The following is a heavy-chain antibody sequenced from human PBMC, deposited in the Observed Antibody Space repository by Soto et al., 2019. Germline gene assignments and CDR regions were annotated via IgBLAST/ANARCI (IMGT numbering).Heavy chain of an antibody. V-gene: IGHV1-69*11. CDR2: IVPSLDTT. J-gene: IGHJ6*02. D-gene: IGHD3-16*02. Sequence: QVHLVQSGTEVKKPGSSVKVSCKASGGTFSSSGFSWVRQAPGQGLEWMGMIVPSLDTTNYAQKFQGRVTITAAEVTSTAYMELRSLRSEDTAVYYCARWRQPRYTADPYAVDVWGQGTMVIVSS. CDR3: ARWRQPRYTADPYAVDV. CDR1: GGTFSSSG.